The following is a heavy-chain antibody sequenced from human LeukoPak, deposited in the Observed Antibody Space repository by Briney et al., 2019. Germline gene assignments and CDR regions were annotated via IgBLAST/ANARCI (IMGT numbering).Heavy chain of an antibody. CDR2: ISSSSVYI. J-gene: IGHJ4*02. V-gene: IGHV3-21*01. Sequence: GGSLRLSCTASGLLLSAYTMIWVRQAPGKGLEWISTISSSSVYIYYTDPVKGRFTVSRDNAKNSVFLQMNSLRAEDTAVYYCASGPYCHNGMCSYFDNWGQGTLVTVSS. CDR3: ASGPYCHNGMCSYFDN. D-gene: IGHD2-15*01. CDR1: GLLLSAYT.